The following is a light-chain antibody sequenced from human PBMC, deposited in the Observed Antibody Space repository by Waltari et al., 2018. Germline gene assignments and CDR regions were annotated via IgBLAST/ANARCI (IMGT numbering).Light chain of an antibody. CDR1: SPNIGAHYD. CDR3: QSFDASLGYV. CDR2: ANN. J-gene: IGLJ1*01. Sequence: QSVLTQPPSMSGAPGQRVTISCTGSSPNIGAHYDVHWYQQLPETPPKLLTYANNNRPSEVPDRFSASKSGTSAFLAIAGLQPEDEADYYCQSFDASLGYVFGTGTRVTVL. V-gene: IGLV1-40*01.